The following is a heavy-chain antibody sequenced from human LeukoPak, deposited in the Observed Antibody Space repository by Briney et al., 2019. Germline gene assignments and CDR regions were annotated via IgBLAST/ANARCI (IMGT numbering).Heavy chain of an antibody. J-gene: IGHJ4*02. Sequence: PGGSLRLSCEASGFTFSDYAMTWVRQALGKGLEWVSAISGSGGSTYYADSVKGRFTISRDSSKNTLYLQMNSLRAEDTAVYYCAKAWYYYDSSGYRYYFDYWGQGTLVTVSS. CDR1: GFTFSDYA. CDR3: AKAWYYYDSSGYRYYFDY. CDR2: ISGSGGST. V-gene: IGHV3-23*01. D-gene: IGHD3-22*01.